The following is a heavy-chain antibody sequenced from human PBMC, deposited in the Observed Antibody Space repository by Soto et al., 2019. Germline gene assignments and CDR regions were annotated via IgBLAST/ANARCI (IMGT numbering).Heavy chain of an antibody. J-gene: IGHJ4*02. Sequence: PGGSLRLSCAASGFTFSSYAMHWVRQAPGKGLEWVAVISYDGSNKYYADSVKGRFTISRDNSKNTLYLQMNSLRAEDTAVYYCAREWELRMGIDYWGQGTLVTVSS. V-gene: IGHV3-30-3*01. D-gene: IGHD1-26*01. CDR1: GFTFSSYA. CDR2: ISYDGSNK. CDR3: AREWELRMGIDY.